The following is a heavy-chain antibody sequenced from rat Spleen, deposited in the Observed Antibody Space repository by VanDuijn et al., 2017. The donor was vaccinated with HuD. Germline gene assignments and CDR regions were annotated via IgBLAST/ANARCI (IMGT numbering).Heavy chain of an antibody. CDR2: INKDSSTV. Sequence: EVKLVESGGGLVQPGRSLKLSCAASGFNFNDYWMGWVRQAPGKGLEWIGEINKDSSTVKYIPSLKDKLRISRDNAQNTLYLQMSRLGSEDTAIYYCVREDFGVRDWGQGVMVTVSS. V-gene: IGHV4-2*01. J-gene: IGHJ2*01. CDR3: VREDFGVRD. CDR1: GFNFNDYW. D-gene: IGHD4-3*01.